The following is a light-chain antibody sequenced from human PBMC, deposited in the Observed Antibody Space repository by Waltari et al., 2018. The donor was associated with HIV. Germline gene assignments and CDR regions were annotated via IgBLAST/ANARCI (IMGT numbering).Light chain of an antibody. CDR1: QTVSSAF. CDR3: QQYGGSPRT. CDR2: GAS. V-gene: IGKV3-20*01. J-gene: IGKJ1*01. Sequence: EIVLTQSPGTLSLSPGERATLSCRASQTVSSAFLAWYQQKPGQAPRLLIYGASSRVIGIPDRFNGTGSGTDFSLTISRLAPEDSAVYYCQQYGGSPRTFGPGAKVEIK.